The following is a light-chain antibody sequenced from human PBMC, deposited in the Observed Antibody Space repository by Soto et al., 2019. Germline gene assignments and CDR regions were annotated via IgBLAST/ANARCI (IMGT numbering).Light chain of an antibody. CDR1: QNVYNN. V-gene: IGKV3-15*01. Sequence: EIVMTQSPATLSVSPGEGATLSCEASQNVYNNLAWYQQRPGQPPRLLIYDASTRATGISARFSGSGYGTEFTLTISSLQSEDFAVYFCQQCRNWPLTFGGGTKVDIK. CDR2: DAS. J-gene: IGKJ4*01. CDR3: QQCRNWPLT.